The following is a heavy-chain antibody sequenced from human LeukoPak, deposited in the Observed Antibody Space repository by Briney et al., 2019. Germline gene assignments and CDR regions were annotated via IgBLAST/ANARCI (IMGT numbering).Heavy chain of an antibody. V-gene: IGHV4-4*07. D-gene: IGHD3-10*01. Sequence: SETLSLTCTVSGGSISSYYWSWIRQPAGKGLEWIGHIYTSGSTNYKPSLKSRVTMSVDTSKNQFSLKLSSVTAADTAVYYCARERGGSGSYYFDYWGQGTLVTVSS. CDR3: ARERGGSGSYYFDY. CDR1: GGSISSYY. CDR2: IYTSGST. J-gene: IGHJ4*02.